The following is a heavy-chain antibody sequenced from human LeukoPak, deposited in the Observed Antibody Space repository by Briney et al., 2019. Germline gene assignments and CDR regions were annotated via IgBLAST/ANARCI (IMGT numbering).Heavy chain of an antibody. V-gene: IGHV3-21*01. D-gene: IGHD6-13*01. CDR1: GFTFSSYS. CDR2: ISSSSSYI. CDR3: ARESARLAAAGTLDY. Sequence: PGGSLRLSCAASGFTFSSYSMNWVRQAPRKGLEWVSSISSSSSYIYYANSVKGRFTISRDNAKNSLYLQMNSLRAEDTAVYYCARESARLAAAGTLDYWGQGTLVTVSS. J-gene: IGHJ4*02.